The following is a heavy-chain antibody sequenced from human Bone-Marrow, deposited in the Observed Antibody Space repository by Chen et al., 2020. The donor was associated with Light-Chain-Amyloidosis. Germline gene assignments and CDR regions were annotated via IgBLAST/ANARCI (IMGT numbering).Heavy chain of an antibody. Sequence: EVQLEQSGPEVTKPGESLKISCKGSGYTFPNYWIGWVRQKPGKGLAWMGVIYPDDSDARYSPSFEGQVTISADKSITIAYLQWRSLKASDTAMYYCARRRDGYNFDYWGQGTLVTVSS. CDR2: IYPDDSDA. CDR1: GYTFPNYW. D-gene: IGHD5-12*01. J-gene: IGHJ4*02. V-gene: IGHV5-51*01. CDR3: ARRRDGYNFDY.